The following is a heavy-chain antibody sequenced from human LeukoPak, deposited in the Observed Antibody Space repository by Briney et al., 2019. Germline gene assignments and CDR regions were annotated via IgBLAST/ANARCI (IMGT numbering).Heavy chain of an antibody. V-gene: IGHV3-23*01. CDR3: AKRGNSWDLFDY. CDR1: GFTFSSYV. Sequence: GGSLRLSCAASGFTFSSYVMSWVRQAPGKGLEWVSNIGGSVGSMFYAASVKGRFAISSDNSKKTLFFQMNNLRVEDTAVYYCAKRGNSWDLFDYWGQGTLVTVSS. D-gene: IGHD6-13*01. CDR2: IGGSVGSM. J-gene: IGHJ4*02.